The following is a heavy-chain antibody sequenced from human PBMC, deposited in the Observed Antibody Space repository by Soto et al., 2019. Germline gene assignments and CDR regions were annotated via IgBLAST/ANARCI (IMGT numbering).Heavy chain of an antibody. V-gene: IGHV3-48*01. D-gene: IGHD3-9*01. CDR2: ISSSSSTI. Sequence: GGSLRLSCAASGFTFSSYSMNWVRQAPGKGLEWVSYISSSSSTIYYADSVKGRFTISRDNAKNSLYLQMNSLRAEDTAVYYCASHILTGTYYYYYMDVWGKGTTVTVSS. CDR3: ASHILTGTYYYYYMDV. J-gene: IGHJ6*03. CDR1: GFTFSSYS.